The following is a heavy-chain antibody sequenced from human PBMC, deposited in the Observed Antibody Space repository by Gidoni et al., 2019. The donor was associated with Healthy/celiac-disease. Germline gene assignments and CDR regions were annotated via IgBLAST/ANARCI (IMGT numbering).Heavy chain of an antibody. J-gene: IGHJ4*02. D-gene: IGHD2-8*02. CDR1: GFTFSSDW. Sequence: EVQLVESGGGLVQPGGSLRLSCAASGFTFSSDWMSWVRQAPGKGLEWVANIKQDGSETYYVDSVKGRFTISRDNAKNSLYLQMNSLRAEDTAVYYCARAEGAGGYFDYWGQGTLVTVSS. V-gene: IGHV3-7*01. CDR3: ARAEGAGGYFDY. CDR2: IKQDGSET.